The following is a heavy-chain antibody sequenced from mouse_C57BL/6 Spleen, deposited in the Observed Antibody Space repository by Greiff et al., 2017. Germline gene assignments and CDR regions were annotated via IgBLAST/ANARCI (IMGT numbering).Heavy chain of an antibody. J-gene: IGHJ2*01. Sequence: EVMLVESGGGLVKPGGSLKLSCAASGFTFSDYGMHWVRQAPEKGLEWVAYISSGSSTIYYADTVKGRFTISRDNAKNTLFLQMTSLRSEDTAMYYCARRTRDGYYYFDYWGQGTTLTVSS. CDR2: ISSGSSTI. D-gene: IGHD2-3*01. CDR3: ARRTRDGYYYFDY. CDR1: GFTFSDYG. V-gene: IGHV5-17*01.